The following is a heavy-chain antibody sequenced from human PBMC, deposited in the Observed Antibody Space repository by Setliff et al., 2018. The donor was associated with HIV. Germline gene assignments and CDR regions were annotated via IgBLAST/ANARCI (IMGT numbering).Heavy chain of an antibody. Sequence: SETLSLTCSVSGGSVNTNRYYWVWIRQPPGKGLEWIGSVYFRGSTYYNPSLESRVAMSVDTSTNQFSLKLISVTAADTSVYYCARQEIFGLVRGVISWGQETLVTVSS. D-gene: IGHD3-10*01. CDR1: GGSVNTNRYY. J-gene: IGHJ5*02. CDR2: VYFRGST. V-gene: IGHV4-39*01. CDR3: ARQEIFGLVRGVIS.